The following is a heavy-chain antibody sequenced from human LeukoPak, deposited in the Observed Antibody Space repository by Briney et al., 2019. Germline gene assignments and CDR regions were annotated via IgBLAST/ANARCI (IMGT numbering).Heavy chain of an antibody. CDR1: GFTFSSYG. D-gene: IGHD6-6*01. Sequence: GGSLRLSCAASGFTFSSYGMHWVRQAPGKGLEWVAFIRYDGSNKYYADSVKGRFTISRDNSKNTLYLQMNSLRAEDTAVYYCAKDPSVYSSSSVLIWGQGTLVTVSS. V-gene: IGHV3-30*02. CDR3: AKDPSVYSSSSVLI. J-gene: IGHJ4*02. CDR2: IRYDGSNK.